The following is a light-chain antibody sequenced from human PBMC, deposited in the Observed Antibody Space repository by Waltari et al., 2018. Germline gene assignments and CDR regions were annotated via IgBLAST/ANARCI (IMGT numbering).Light chain of an antibody. CDR1: QSISNY. CDR2: AAS. CDR3: QQSLNTLWT. J-gene: IGKJ1*01. Sequence: DIQMTQSPSSLSASVEDRVTITCRASQSISNYLNWYQHKPGKAPTLLIYAASSLQSGVPSRFRGSGYGTDFTLTITSLQPEDFATYYCQQSLNTLWTFGPGTKVEIK. V-gene: IGKV1-39*01.